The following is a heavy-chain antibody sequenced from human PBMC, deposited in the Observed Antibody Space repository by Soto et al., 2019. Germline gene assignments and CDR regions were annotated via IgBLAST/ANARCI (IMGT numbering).Heavy chain of an antibody. Sequence: SGPTLVNPTQTLTLTCTFSGFSLSTSGVGVGRIRQPPGKALEWLALIYWDDDKRYSPSLKSRLTITKDTSKNQVVLTMTNMDPVVTARYYCAHLYSSSWGFDYWGQVTLVTVSS. J-gene: IGHJ4*02. CDR3: AHLYSSSWGFDY. CDR2: IYWDDDK. CDR1: GFSLSTSGVG. V-gene: IGHV2-5*02. D-gene: IGHD6-13*01.